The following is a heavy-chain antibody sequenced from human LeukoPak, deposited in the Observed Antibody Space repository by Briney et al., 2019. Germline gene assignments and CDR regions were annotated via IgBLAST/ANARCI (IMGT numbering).Heavy chain of an antibody. CDR1: GYTFTGYY. CDR3: ARYVDIVANGPLRAFDI. J-gene: IGHJ3*02. CDR2: INPNSGGT. V-gene: IGHV1-2*02. D-gene: IGHD5-12*01. Sequence: ASVKVSCKASGYTFTGYYMHWVRQAPGQGLEWMGWINPNSGGTNYAQKFQGRVTMTRDTSISTAYMELSRLRSDDTAEYYCARYVDIVANGPLRAFDIWGQGTMVTVSS.